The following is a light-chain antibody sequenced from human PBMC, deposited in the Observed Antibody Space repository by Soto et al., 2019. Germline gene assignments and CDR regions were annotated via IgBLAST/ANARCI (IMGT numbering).Light chain of an antibody. CDR3: QQYNSYSIT. V-gene: IGKV1-5*03. Sequence: DIEMTKSPSTMSASVGDSVTITCRASQSITSWLAWYQQKPGKAPKLLIYKASSLGSGVPSRISGSGSGTEFTLTISSLQPDDFATYYCQQYNSYSITFGPGTKVDIK. CDR2: KAS. J-gene: IGKJ3*01. CDR1: QSITSW.